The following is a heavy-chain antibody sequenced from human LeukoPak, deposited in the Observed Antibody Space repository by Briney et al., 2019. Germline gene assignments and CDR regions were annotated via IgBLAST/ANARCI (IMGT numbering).Heavy chain of an antibody. CDR2: IIPIFGTA. Sequence: GASVKVSCKASGGTFSSYAISWVRQAPGQGLEWMGGIIPIFGTANYAQKFQGRVTITADESTSTAYMELSSLRSEDTAVYYCARVTITMVRGVYYYYYMDVWGKGTTVTISS. D-gene: IGHD3-10*01. CDR3: ARVTITMVRGVYYYYYMDV. J-gene: IGHJ6*03. CDR1: GGTFSSYA. V-gene: IGHV1-69*13.